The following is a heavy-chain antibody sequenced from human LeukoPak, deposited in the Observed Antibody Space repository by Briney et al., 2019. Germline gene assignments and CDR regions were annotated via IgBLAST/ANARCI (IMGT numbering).Heavy chain of an antibody. CDR2: IDWDDDK. Sequence: SGPTLVNPTQTLTLTCTFSGFSLSTRGMCVSWIRQPPGKALEWLSRIDWDDDKYYSTSLKTRLTISKDTSKNQVVLTMTNMDPVDTATYYCARTRYYYDSSGYPALFDYWGQGTLVTVSS. V-gene: IGHV2-70*11. CDR1: GFSLSTRGMC. CDR3: ARTRYYYDSSGYPALFDY. D-gene: IGHD3-22*01. J-gene: IGHJ4*02.